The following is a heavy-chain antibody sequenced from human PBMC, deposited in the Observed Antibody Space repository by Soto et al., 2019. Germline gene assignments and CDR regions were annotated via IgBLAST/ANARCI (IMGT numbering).Heavy chain of an antibody. J-gene: IGHJ6*02. V-gene: IGHV5-51*01. CDR2: IYPGDSDT. Sequence: GESLKISCKGSGYSFTSYWIGWVRQMPGKGLEWMGIIYPGDSDTRYSPSFQGQVTISADKSISTAYLQWSSLKASDTAVYYCARGVIVGAYYYYYGMDVWGQGTTVTV. D-gene: IGHD1-26*01. CDR1: GYSFTSYW. CDR3: ARGVIVGAYYYYYGMDV.